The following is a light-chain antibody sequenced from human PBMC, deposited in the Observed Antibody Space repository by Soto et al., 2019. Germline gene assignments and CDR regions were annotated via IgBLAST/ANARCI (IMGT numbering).Light chain of an antibody. J-gene: IGKJ4*01. V-gene: IGKV3-15*01. CDR3: QQYHNWPPVT. CDR1: QSLSNN. CDR2: GAS. Sequence: EIVMTQSPATLSVSPGERATLSCRASQSLSNNLAWYQQKPGQAPRLLIYGASTRATGIPARFSGSGSGTEFTLTISSLQSEDFAVYYCQQYHNWPPVTFGGGTKVEIK.